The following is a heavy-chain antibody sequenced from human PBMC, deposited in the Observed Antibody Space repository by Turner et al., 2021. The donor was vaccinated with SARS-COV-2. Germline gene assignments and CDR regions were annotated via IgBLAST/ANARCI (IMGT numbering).Heavy chain of an antibody. CDR2: ISAYNGNT. Sequence: QVQLVQSGAEVKTPGSSVKVSCKASGYNFTSYDISWVRQAPGQGLEWMGWISAYNGNTNYAQTPQGRVTTTTDTSTSTAYMELRSLRSDDTAVYYCARDRIAAAGTGWFDPWGQGTLVTVSS. V-gene: IGHV1-18*01. CDR1: GYNFTSYD. D-gene: IGHD6-13*01. CDR3: ARDRIAAAGTGWFDP. J-gene: IGHJ5*02.